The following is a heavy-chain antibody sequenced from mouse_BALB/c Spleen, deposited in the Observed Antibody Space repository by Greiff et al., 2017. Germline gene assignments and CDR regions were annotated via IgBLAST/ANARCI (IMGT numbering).Heavy chain of an antibody. CDR3: ARAHDGYYAMDY. V-gene: IGHV5-4*02. D-gene: IGHD2-3*01. Sequence: EVHLVESGGGLVKPGGSLKLSCAASGFTFSDYYMYWVRQTPEKRLEWVATISDGGSYTYYPDSVKGRFTISRDNAKNNLYLQMSSLKSEDTAMYYCARAHDGYYAMDYWGQGTSVTVSS. CDR1: GFTFSDYY. CDR2: ISDGGSYT. J-gene: IGHJ4*01.